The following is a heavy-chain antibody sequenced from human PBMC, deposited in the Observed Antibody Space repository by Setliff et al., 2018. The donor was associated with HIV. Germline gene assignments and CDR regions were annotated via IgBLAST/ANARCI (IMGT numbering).Heavy chain of an antibody. J-gene: IGHJ3*02. CDR2: VYHSGTT. CDR3: AREGTYSGTYWVRRVASFDI. CDR1: GYSISTAYY. D-gene: IGHD1-26*01. Sequence: TSETLSLTCAVSGYSISTAYYWGWIRQPPGKGLEWIGSVYHSGTTYYNPSLKSRVTISVDMSNNQFSLKVTSVTAADTAVYYCAREGTYSGTYWVRRVASFDIWGQGTMVTVSS. V-gene: IGHV4-38-2*02.